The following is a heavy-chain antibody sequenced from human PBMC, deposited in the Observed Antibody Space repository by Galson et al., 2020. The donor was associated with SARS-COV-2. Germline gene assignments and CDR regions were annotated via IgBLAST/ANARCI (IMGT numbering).Heavy chain of an antibody. Sequence: TGGPLRLSCAASGFTVSSNYMSWVRQAPGKGLEWVSAIYSGGSTYYADSVKGRFTISRDNSKNTLYLQMNSLRAEDTAVYYCARGTWLRGGFDYWGQGTLVTVSS. D-gene: IGHD3-16*01. CDR3: ARGTWLRGGFDY. J-gene: IGHJ4*02. V-gene: IGHV3-66*01. CDR2: IYSGGST. CDR1: GFTVSSNY.